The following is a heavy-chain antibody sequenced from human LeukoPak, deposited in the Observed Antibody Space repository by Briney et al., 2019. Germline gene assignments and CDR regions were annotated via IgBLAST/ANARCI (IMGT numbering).Heavy chain of an antibody. V-gene: IGHV1-2*02. CDR3: ARGRGSEVVSYVDY. CDR2: INPNSGGT. Sequence: ASVKVSCKASGYIFTGYLMHWMRQAPGQGLQWMGRINPNSGGTNYAQKFQGVVTLTRDASISTAYMELSSLRSDDTAVYYCARGRGSEVVSYVDYWGQGTLVTVSS. CDR1: GYIFTGYL. J-gene: IGHJ4*02. D-gene: IGHD3-22*01.